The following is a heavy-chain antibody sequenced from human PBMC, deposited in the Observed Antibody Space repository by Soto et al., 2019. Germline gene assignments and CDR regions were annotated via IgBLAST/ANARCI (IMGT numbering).Heavy chain of an antibody. V-gene: IGHV1-3*01. CDR2: INAGNGNT. CDR3: ARSHSRSWRIFDD. Sequence: GASVKVSCKASGYTFTSYAMHWVRQAPGQRLEWMGWINAGNGNTKYSQKFQGRVTITRDTSASTAYMELSSLRSEDTAVYYCARSHSRSWRIFDDWGQGTLVTVAS. CDR1: GYTFTSYA. J-gene: IGHJ1*01. D-gene: IGHD6-13*01.